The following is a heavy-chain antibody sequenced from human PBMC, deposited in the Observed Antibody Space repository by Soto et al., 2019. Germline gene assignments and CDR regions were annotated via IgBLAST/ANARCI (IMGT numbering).Heavy chain of an antibody. J-gene: IGHJ6*02. CDR3: AKAVGYCSSTSCRDYYFYYGMDV. CDR1: GGTFSSYA. V-gene: IGHV1-69*13. CDR2: IIPIFGTA. Sequence: SVKVSCKASGGTFSSYAISWVRQAPGQGLEWMGGIIPIFGTANYAQKFQGRVTITADEPTSTAYMELSSLRSEDTAVYYCAKAVGYCSSTSCRDYYFYYGMDVWGQGTTVTVSS. D-gene: IGHD2-2*01.